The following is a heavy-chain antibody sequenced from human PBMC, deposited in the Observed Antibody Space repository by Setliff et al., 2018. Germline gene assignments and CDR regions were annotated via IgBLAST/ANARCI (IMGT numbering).Heavy chain of an antibody. CDR2: ISAYSDDT. Sequence: ASVKVSCKASGYTFTSYGISWVRQAPGQGLEWMGWISAYSDDTKYAEKFQGRVTMTMDTSTGTAYMELRSLRSDDTAVYICAYESSGYYPGYWGQGTLVTVSS. CDR1: GYTFTSYG. CDR3: AYESSGYYPGY. V-gene: IGHV1-18*01. D-gene: IGHD3-22*01. J-gene: IGHJ4*02.